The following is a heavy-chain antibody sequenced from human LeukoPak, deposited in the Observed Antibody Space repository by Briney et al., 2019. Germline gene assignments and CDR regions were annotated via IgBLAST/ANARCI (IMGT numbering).Heavy chain of an antibody. D-gene: IGHD2-2*01. CDR1: GFTLSTFD. Sequence: GGSLRLSCAASGFTLSTFDMNWVRQAPGKGLKWVSSISTSSRYIYYRDSVKGRFTISRDDAKNSLYLQMNSLTVEDTAVYYCARADCSGSTCYLRHSWFGPWGQGTLVTVSS. V-gene: IGHV3-21*06. CDR3: ARADCSGSTCYLRHSWFGP. CDR2: ISTSSRYI. J-gene: IGHJ5*02.